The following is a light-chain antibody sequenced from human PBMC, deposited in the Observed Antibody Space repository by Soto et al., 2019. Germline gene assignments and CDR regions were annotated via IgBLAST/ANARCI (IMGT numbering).Light chain of an antibody. J-gene: IGKJ3*01. CDR2: WAS. V-gene: IGKV4-1*01. CDR3: QQYFSIPFT. Sequence: DIVMTQSPDSLAVSLGERATINCKSSQTVLYSSNNKNYLAWYQQKPGQSPQLLIYWASTRASGVPDRFSGSGSVTDFTLTISRLQAADVAVYYCQQYFSIPFTFAPGTKVDIK. CDR1: QTVLYSSNNKNY.